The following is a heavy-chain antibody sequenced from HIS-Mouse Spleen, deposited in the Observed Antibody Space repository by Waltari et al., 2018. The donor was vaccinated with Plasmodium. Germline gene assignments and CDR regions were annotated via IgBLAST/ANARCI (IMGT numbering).Heavy chain of an antibody. J-gene: IGHJ2*01. Sequence: QVQLQQWGAGLLKPSETLSLTCAVYGGSFSGCYWSWIRQPPGKGLEGIGEIKHSGSTNYNPALKSRVTISVDTSKNQFSLKLSSVIAADTAVYYCARVTSSGVYWYFDLWGRGTLVTVSS. CDR2: IKHSGST. D-gene: IGHD3-3*01. CDR3: ARVTSSGVYWYFDL. CDR1: GGSFSGCY. V-gene: IGHV4-34*01.